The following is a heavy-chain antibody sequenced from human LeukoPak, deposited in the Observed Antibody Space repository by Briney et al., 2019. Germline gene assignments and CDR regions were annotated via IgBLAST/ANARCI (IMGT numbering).Heavy chain of an antibody. CDR2: IHTSGIT. D-gene: IGHD1-14*01. Sequence: SETLSLTCTVSGGSISGYFCTWLRQSAGAGLECIGRIHTSGITYYNPSLRSRVSMSVDTSNNKFSLRLSSVTAADTAVYYCARDPAGHGRYFDYWGQGALVTVSS. V-gene: IGHV4-4*07. CDR1: GGSISGYF. CDR3: ARDPAGHGRYFDY. J-gene: IGHJ4*02.